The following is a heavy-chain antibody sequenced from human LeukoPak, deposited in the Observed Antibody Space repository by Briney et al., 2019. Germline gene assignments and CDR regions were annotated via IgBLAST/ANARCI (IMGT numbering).Heavy chain of an antibody. D-gene: IGHD3-9*01. CDR1: GGSFSGYY. V-gene: IGHV4-34*01. CDR3: ASNYYDILTGYSYYMDV. CDR2: INHSGST. J-gene: IGHJ6*03. Sequence: SETLSLTCAVYGGSFSGYYWSWIRQPPGKGLEWIGEINHSGSTNYNPSLKSRVTISVDTSKNQFSLKLSSVTAADTAVYYCASNYYDILTGYSYYMDVWGKGTTVTISS.